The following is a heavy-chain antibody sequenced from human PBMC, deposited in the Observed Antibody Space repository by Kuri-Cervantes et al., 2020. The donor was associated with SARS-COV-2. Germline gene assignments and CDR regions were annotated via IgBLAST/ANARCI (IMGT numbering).Heavy chain of an antibody. CDR2: INPSGGST. V-gene: IGHV1-46*01. D-gene: IGHD5-12*01. CDR1: GYTLTSYY. J-gene: IGHJ4*02. Sequence: ASVKVSCKASGYTLTSYYMHWVRQAPGQGLEWMGIINPSGGSTSYAQKFQGRVTMTRDTSTSTVYMELSRLRSDDTAVYYCARSAGRGYSGYDLRLFRLDYWGQGTLVTVSS. CDR3: ARSAGRGYSGYDLRLFRLDY.